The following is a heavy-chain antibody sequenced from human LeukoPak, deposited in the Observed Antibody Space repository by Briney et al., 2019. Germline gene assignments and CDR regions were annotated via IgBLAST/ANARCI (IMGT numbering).Heavy chain of an antibody. J-gene: IGHJ4*02. CDR1: GFTFSSYG. D-gene: IGHD4-11*01. CDR2: ISYDGSNK. Sequence: GGSLRLSCAASGFTFSSYGMHWVRQAPGKGLEWVAVISYDGSNKYYADSVKGRFTISRDNSKNTLYLQMNSLRAEDTAVYYCAKDGFYSNYAAVDYWGQGTLVTVSS. V-gene: IGHV3-30*18. CDR3: AKDGFYSNYAAVDY.